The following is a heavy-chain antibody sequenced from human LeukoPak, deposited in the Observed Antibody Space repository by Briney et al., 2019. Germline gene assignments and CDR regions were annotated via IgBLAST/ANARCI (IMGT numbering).Heavy chain of an antibody. CDR1: GGSISSSSYY. V-gene: IGHV4-39*07. Sequence: SETLSLTCTVSGGSISSSSYYWGWIRQPPGQGLEWIGSIYYSGSTYYNPSLKSRVTISVDTSKNQFSLKLSSVTAADTAVYYCARDGIAVAGTGYFQHWGQGTLVTVSS. CDR2: IYYSGST. CDR3: ARDGIAVAGTGYFQH. J-gene: IGHJ1*01. D-gene: IGHD6-19*01.